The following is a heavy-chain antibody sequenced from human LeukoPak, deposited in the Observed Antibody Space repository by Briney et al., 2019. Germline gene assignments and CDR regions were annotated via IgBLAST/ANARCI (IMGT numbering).Heavy chain of an antibody. J-gene: IGHJ1*01. CDR3: ARDGPPYCGGDCYSRYFQH. CDR1: GGSISSGDYY. V-gene: IGHV4-30-4*08. D-gene: IGHD2-21*01. Sequence: SQTLSLTCTVSGGSISSGDYYWSWIRQPPGKGPEWIGYIYYSGSTYYNPSLKSRVTISVDTSKNQFSLKLSSVTAADTAVYYCARDGPPYCGGDCYSRYFQHWGQGTLVTVSS. CDR2: IYYSGST.